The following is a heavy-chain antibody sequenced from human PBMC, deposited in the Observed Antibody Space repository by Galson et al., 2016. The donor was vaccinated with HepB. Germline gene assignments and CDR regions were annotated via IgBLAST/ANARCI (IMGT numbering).Heavy chain of an antibody. CDR2: INSGGST. J-gene: IGHJ6*02. Sequence: SLRLSCAASGFIVSSYHINWVRQAPGKGLEWVSLINSGGSTYYADSVKGRFTSSRDNSKNTVYLQMNSLSVEDTAVYYCARDRQYSSSWPRRTYYYGMDVWGQGTTVTVSS. CDR3: ARDRQYSSSWPRRTYYYGMDV. CDR1: GFIVSSYH. D-gene: IGHD6-13*01. V-gene: IGHV3-66*01.